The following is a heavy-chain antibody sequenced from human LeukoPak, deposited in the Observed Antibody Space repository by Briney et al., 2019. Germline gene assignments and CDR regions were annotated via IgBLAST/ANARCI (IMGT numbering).Heavy chain of an antibody. D-gene: IGHD2/OR15-2a*01. V-gene: IGHV1-69*05. J-gene: IGHJ6*03. CDR2: IIPIFGTA. CDR1: GGTFSSYA. CDR3: ARDRPPLLGVEDYYYYYMDV. Sequence: SVKVSCKASGGTFSSYAIIWVRQAPGQGLEWMGRIIPIFGTANYAQKFQGRVTITTDESTSTAYMELSSLRSEDTAVYYCARDRPPLLGVEDYYYYYMDVWGKGTTVTVSS.